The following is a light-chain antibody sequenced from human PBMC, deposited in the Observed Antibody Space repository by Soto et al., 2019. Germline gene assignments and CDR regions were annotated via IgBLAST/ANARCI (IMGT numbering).Light chain of an antibody. J-gene: IGKJ5*01. CDR3: QQRSNWPPIT. CDR2: GAS. V-gene: IGKV3D-20*02. CDR1: QSVSSSY. Sequence: EIVLTQSPGTLSLSTGERDTLSCRASQSVSSSYLAWYQQKPGQAPRLLIYGASSRATGIPDRFSGSGSGTGFTLTISSLEPEDFAVYYCQQRSNWPPITFGQGTRLEIK.